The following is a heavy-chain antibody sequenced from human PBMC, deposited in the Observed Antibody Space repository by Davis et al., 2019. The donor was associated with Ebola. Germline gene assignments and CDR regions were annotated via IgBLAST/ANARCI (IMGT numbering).Heavy chain of an antibody. Sequence: GGSLRLPCAASGFTFSDYYMSWIRQAPGRGLEWVSIITGDGTNTMDADSVKGRFTISRDNSRNTLYLQMNSLRVDDTAVYYCAKGSGSGSYPGRTVDHWGQGTLVTVSS. CDR1: GFTFSDYY. J-gene: IGHJ4*02. CDR3: AKGSGSGSYPGRTVDH. D-gene: IGHD3-10*01. CDR2: ITGDGTNT. V-gene: IGHV3-23*01.